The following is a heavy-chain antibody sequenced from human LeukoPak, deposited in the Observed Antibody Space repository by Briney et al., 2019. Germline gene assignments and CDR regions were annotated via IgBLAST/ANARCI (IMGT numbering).Heavy chain of an antibody. D-gene: IGHD6-13*01. J-gene: IGHJ6*02. CDR3: ARHQGIAAAGVYYYYGMDV. CDR1: GGSISSSSYY. V-gene: IGHV4-39*01. CDR2: IYYSGST. Sequence: SETLSLTCTVSGGSISSSSYYWGWIRQPPGKGLEWIGSIYYSGSTNYNPSLKSRVTISVDTSKNQFSLKLSSVTAADTAVYYCARHQGIAAAGVYYYYGMDVWGQGTTVTVSS.